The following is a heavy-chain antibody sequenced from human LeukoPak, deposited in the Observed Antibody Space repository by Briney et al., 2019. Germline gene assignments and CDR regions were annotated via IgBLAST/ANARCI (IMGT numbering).Heavy chain of an antibody. J-gene: IGHJ6*02. V-gene: IGHV3-23*01. Sequence: GGSLRLSCAASGFTFSSYAMSWVRQAPGKGLEWVSAISGSGGSTYYADSVKGRFTISRDNSKNTLYLQMNSLRAEDTAVYYCAKGPETGTYYYYYGMDVWGQGTTVTVSS. CDR2: ISGSGGST. CDR3: AKGPETGTYYYYYGMDV. CDR1: GFTFSSYA. D-gene: IGHD1-1*01.